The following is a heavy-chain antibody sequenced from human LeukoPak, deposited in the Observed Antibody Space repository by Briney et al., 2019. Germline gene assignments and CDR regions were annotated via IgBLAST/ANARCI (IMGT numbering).Heavy chain of an antibody. J-gene: IGHJ4*02. V-gene: IGHV1-46*01. CDR3: ALGAYDY. CDR2: INPSGGST. Sequence: GASVKVSCKASGYTFTNYYMHWVRQAPGQGLEWMGIINPSGGSTSYAQHFQGRLTVTRDTSASTAYMELSSLRSEDTAVYYCALGAYDYWGQGTLVTVSS. D-gene: IGHD1-26*01. CDR1: GYTFTNYY.